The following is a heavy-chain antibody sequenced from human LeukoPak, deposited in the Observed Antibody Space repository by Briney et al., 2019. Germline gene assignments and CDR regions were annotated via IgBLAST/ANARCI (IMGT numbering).Heavy chain of an antibody. CDR1: GGTFSSYA. V-gene: IGHV1-69*13. J-gene: IGHJ6*03. D-gene: IGHD2-2*01. CDR2: IIPIFGTA. Sequence: SVKVSCKASGGTFSSYAISWVRQAPGQGLEWMGGIIPIFGTANYAQKFQGRVTITADESTSTAYMELSSLRSEDTAVYYCARAVVPAAMARPHYYYYMDVWGKGTTVTVSS. CDR3: ARAVVPAAMARPHYYYYMDV.